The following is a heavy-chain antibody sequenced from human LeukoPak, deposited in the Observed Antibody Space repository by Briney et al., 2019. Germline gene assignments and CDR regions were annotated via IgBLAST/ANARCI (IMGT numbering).Heavy chain of an antibody. D-gene: IGHD1-14*01. V-gene: IGHV3-48*01. J-gene: IGHJ6*03. CDR2: ISSSSSTI. CDR1: GFTFSSYG. Sequence: GGSLRLSCVASGFTFSSYGMSWVRQAPGKGLEWVSYISSSSSTIYYADSVKGRFTISRDNAKNSLYLQMNSLRAEDTAVYYCARDNRKTYYYYYMDVWGKGTTVTVSS. CDR3: ARDNRKTYYYYYMDV.